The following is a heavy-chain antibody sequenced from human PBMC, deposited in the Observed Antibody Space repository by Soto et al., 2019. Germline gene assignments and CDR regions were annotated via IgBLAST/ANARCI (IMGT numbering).Heavy chain of an antibody. D-gene: IGHD6-19*01. V-gene: IGHV4-4*07. CDR3: ARVAGAKFDF. CDR2: IYHSGYT. Sequence: QVQLQESGPGLVKPSGTLSLTCTVSGGSINTYYWSWIRQPAGKGLEWIGRIYHSGYTNPNSSLKSRLTMSVGTSKNQFFLRLSSVTAADTAVYYSARVAGAKFDFWGQGILVTVSS. J-gene: IGHJ4*02. CDR1: GGSINTYY.